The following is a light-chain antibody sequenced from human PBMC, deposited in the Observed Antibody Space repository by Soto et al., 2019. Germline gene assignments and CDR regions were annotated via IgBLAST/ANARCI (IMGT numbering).Light chain of an antibody. Sequence: QSALTQPASVSGSPGLSIAISCTGTSSDVGGYNSVSWYQQHPGKAPTLMSYDVSNRPSGVSNRFSGSKSGNTASLTISGLQAEDEGDYYCSSYTTGGSYVFGTGTKLTVL. CDR1: SSDVGGYNS. V-gene: IGLV2-14*01. J-gene: IGLJ1*01. CDR2: DVS. CDR3: SSYTTGGSYV.